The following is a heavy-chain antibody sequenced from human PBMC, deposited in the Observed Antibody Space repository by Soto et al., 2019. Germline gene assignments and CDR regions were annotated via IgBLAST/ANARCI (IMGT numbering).Heavy chain of an antibody. D-gene: IGHD6-6*01. V-gene: IGHV5-10-1*01. J-gene: IGHJ5*02. Sequence: GESLKISCKGSGYIFTSYWLSWVRQVPGKGLEWMGRIDPSDSYTNYSPSFKSHVTISADKSISTAYMQWSSVKASDTAMYYCARPQYSSSSYWFDPWGQGTLVTVSS. CDR3: ARPQYSSSSYWFDP. CDR2: IDPSDSYT. CDR1: GYIFTSYW.